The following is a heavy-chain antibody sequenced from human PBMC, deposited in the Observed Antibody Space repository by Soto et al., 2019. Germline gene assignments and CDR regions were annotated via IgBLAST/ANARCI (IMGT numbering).Heavy chain of an antibody. CDR1: GYTFTSYG. CDR2: ISAYNGNT. J-gene: IGHJ4*02. Sequence: GASVKVSCKASGYTFTSYGISCARQAPGQGLEWMGWISAYNGNTNYAQKLQGRVTMTTDTSTSTAYMELRSLRSDDTAVYYCARSTYSYGKHRDSEVAYWGQGTLVTVSS. V-gene: IGHV1-18*01. CDR3: ARSTYSYGKHRDSEVAY. D-gene: IGHD5-18*01.